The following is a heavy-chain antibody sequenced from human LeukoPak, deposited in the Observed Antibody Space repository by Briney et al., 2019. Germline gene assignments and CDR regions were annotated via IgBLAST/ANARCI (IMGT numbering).Heavy chain of an antibody. CDR1: GGSIRSLGYS. CDR3: ARSVSAYAGRGWFDP. CDR2: MYYTGTT. J-gene: IGHJ5*02. Sequence: KPSETLSLTCSVSGGSIRSLGYSWGWIRQPPGKGLEWIARMYYTGTTYYNPSLNSRVTMSVDTSKNQFSLNLTSVTAADTAVFYCARSVSAYAGRGWFDPWGQGTLVTVSS. V-gene: IGHV4-39*07. D-gene: IGHD5-12*01.